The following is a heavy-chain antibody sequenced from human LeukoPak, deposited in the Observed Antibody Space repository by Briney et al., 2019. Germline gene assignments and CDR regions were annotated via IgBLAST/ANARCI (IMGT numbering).Heavy chain of an antibody. J-gene: IGHJ3*02. D-gene: IGHD4-23*01. CDR3: ARCGGTKDAFDI. CDR2: IYESGSA. V-gene: IGHV4-39*01. Sequence: SETLSLTCTVSGGSISSSFNYWAWIRQPPGKGLEWIGSIYESGSAYYNPSLKSRITMSVDTSENQFSLKLTSVTAADTAVYYCARCGGTKDAFDIWGQGTMVTVSS. CDR1: GGSISSSFNY.